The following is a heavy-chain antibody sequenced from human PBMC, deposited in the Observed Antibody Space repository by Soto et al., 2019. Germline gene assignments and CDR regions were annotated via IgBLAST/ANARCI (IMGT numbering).Heavy chain of an antibody. J-gene: IGHJ6*03. Sequence: QVQLQQWGAGLLKPSETLSLTCAVYGGSFSGDYWSWIRQPPGKGLEWIGEINHSGSTNYNPSLKSRVTISVDTSKNQFSLKLSSVTAADTAVYYCARGPYYDFWSGYSDYYYYYMDVWGKGTTVTVSS. D-gene: IGHD3-3*01. CDR3: ARGPYYDFWSGYSDYYYYYMDV. V-gene: IGHV4-34*01. CDR1: GGSFSGDY. CDR2: INHSGST.